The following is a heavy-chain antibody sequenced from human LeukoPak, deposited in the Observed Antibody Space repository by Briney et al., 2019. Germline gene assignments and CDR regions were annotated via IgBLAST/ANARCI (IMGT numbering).Heavy chain of an antibody. D-gene: IGHD4-17*01. CDR2: ICYDGSNK. CDR3: AREGAGYGDYWPYWYFDL. CDR1: GFTFSSYG. V-gene: IGHV3-33*01. Sequence: PGRSLRLSCAASGFTFSSYGMHWVRQAPGKGLEWVAVICYDGSNKYYADSVKGRFTISRDNSKNTLYLQMNSLRAEDTAVYYCAREGAGYGDYWPYWYFDLWGRGTLVTVSS. J-gene: IGHJ2*01.